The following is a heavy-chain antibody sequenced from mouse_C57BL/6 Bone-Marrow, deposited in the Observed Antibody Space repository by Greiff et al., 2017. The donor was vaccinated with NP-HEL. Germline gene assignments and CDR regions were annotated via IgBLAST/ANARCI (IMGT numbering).Heavy chain of an antibody. J-gene: IGHJ2*01. CDR3: ARWEPYYFDY. Sequence: QVQLQQPGAELVKPGASVKLSCKASGYTFTSYWMHWVKQRPGQGLEWIGMIHPNSGSTNYNEMFKSKATLTVDKSSSTAYMQLSSLTSEDSAVYYCARWEPYYFDYWGQGTTLTVSS. V-gene: IGHV1-64*01. CDR2: IHPNSGST. CDR1: GYTFTSYW. D-gene: IGHD4-1*01.